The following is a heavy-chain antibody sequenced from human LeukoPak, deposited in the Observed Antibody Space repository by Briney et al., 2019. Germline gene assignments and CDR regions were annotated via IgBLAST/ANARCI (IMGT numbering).Heavy chain of an antibody. D-gene: IGHD2-2*01. J-gene: IGHJ4*02. CDR2: IYYSGST. Sequence: SQTLSLTCTVSGGSISSGGYYWSWIRRHPGKGLEWIGYIYYSGSTYYNPSLKSRVTISVDTSKNQFSLKLSSVTAADTAVYYCARGDCSSTSCYDRYWGQGTLVTVSS. CDR1: GGSISSGGYY. CDR3: ARGDCSSTSCYDRY. V-gene: IGHV4-31*03.